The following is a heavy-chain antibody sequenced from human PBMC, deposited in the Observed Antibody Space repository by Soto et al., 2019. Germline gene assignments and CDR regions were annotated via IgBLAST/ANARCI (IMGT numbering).Heavy chain of an antibody. CDR3: ARGGALSTSWYWGDGLHS. V-gene: IGHV1-69*06. CDR2: IIPVFGTP. CDR1: GYSFSSHA. J-gene: IGHJ4*02. Sequence: QVQREQSGSEVQKSGSSVKVSCKASGYSFSSHAITWVRQAPGQGLEWMGGIIPVFGTPTYAQKFQGRLTISADKSTNTSSLELRSLRSDDTAVYYCARGGALSTSWYWGDGLHSWGQGTQVTVSS. D-gene: IGHD6-13*01.